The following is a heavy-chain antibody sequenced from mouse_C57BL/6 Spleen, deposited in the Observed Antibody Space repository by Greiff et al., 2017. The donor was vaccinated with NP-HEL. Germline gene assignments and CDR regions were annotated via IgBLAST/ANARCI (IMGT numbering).Heavy chain of an antibody. CDR3: ARRGIYGNYDFDY. D-gene: IGHD2-1*01. CDR2: ISNGGGST. Sequence: EVQLVESGGGLVQPGGSLKLSCAASGFTFSDYYMYWVRQTPEKRLEWVAYISNGGGSTYYPDTVKGRFTISRDNAKNTLYLQMSRLKSEDTAMYYCARRGIYGNYDFDYWGQGTTLTVSS. V-gene: IGHV5-12*01. J-gene: IGHJ2*01. CDR1: GFTFSDYY.